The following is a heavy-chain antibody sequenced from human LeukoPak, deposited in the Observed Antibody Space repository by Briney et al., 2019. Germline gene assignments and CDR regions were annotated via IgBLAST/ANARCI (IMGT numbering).Heavy chain of an antibody. J-gene: IGHJ4*02. CDR2: ISWNSGRI. CDR1: GFTFDDYA. CDR3: ATSRYSTGWYRFDF. Sequence: GGSLRLSCAASGFTFDDYAMHWVRLAPGKGLEWVSSISWNSGRIVYADSVQGRFTISRDNARNFLYLQMNTLRPEDTALYYCATSRYSTGWYRFDFWGQGTLVAVSS. D-gene: IGHD6-19*01. V-gene: IGHV3-9*01.